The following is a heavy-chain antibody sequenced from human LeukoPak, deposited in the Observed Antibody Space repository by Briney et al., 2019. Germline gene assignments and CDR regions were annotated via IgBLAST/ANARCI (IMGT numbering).Heavy chain of an antibody. CDR2: ISSGSNYM. CDR1: RFTFNSYT. V-gene: IGHV3-21*01. J-gene: IGHJ6*03. CDR3: ARDGGSSGTGAYYMDV. D-gene: IGHD2-15*01. Sequence: GGSLRLSCAAPRFTFNSYTMNWVRQAPGKGLEWVSSISSGSNYMYYADSLKGRFTISRDNAKNSLYLQMNSLRADDTAVYYCARDGGSSGTGAYYMDVWGKGTTVTVSS.